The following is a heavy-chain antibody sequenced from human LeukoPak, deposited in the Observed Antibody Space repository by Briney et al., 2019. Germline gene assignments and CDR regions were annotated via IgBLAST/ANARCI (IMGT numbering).Heavy chain of an antibody. CDR3: TRGSIAAAGIGYFDY. D-gene: IGHD6-13*01. CDR1: GGSISSGDYY. V-gene: IGHV4-30-4*08. CDR2: IYYSGST. J-gene: IGHJ4*02. Sequence: TSETLSLTCTVSGGSISSGDYYWSWIRQPPGKGLEWTGYIYYSGSTYYNPSLKSRVTISVDTSKNQFSLKLSSVTATDTAVYYCTRGSIAAAGIGYFDYWGQGTLVTVSS.